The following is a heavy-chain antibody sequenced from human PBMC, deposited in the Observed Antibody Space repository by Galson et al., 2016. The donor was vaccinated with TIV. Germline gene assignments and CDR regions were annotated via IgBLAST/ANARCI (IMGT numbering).Heavy chain of an antibody. CDR3: ATWGYRLGIDF. D-gene: IGHD7-27*01. CDR1: GFAFSGYG. J-gene: IGHJ4*02. CDR2: ISFDESTK. V-gene: IGHV3-30*03. Sequence: SLRLSCAASGFAFSGYGMEWVRQAPGKGLEWVALISFDESTKYYADSVKGRFTVSRDNAKNTLFLQMNNLRPEDTAVYFCATWGYRLGIDFWGQGTLVSVSS.